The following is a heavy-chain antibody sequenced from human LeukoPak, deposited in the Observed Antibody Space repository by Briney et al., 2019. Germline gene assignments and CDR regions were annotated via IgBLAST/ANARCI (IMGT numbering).Heavy chain of an antibody. CDR2: IYYSGST. CDR3: ARDKTGLWFGETEDPEYNWFDP. J-gene: IGHJ5*02. D-gene: IGHD3-10*01. CDR1: GGSFSGYY. V-gene: IGHV4-59*01. Sequence: SETLSLTCAVYGGSFSGYYWSWIRQPPGKGLEWIGYIYYSGSTNYNPSLKSRVTISVDTSKNQFSLKLSSVTAADTAVYYCARDKTGLWFGETEDPEYNWFDPWGQGTLVTVSS.